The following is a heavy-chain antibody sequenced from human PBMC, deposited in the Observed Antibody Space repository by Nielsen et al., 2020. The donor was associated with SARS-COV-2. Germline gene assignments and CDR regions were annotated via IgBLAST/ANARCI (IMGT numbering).Heavy chain of an antibody. D-gene: IGHD3-3*02. Sequence: SVKVSCKASGGTFSSYAISWVRQAPGQGLEWMGGIIPIFGTANYAQKFQGRVTITADESTSTAYMELSSLRSEDTAVYYCARSDAFEGNFDYWGQGTLVTVSS. CDR3: ARSDAFEGNFDY. CDR2: IIPIFGTA. CDR1: GGTFSSYA. J-gene: IGHJ4*02. V-gene: IGHV1-69*13.